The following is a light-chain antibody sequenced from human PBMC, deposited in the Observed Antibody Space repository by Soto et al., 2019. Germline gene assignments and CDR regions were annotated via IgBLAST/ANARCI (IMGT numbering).Light chain of an antibody. Sequence: QPVSVSGSPGQSITISCTGTSSDVGGYNYVSWYQQHPGKAPKLMIYDVSNRPSGVSNRFSGSKSGNTASLTISGLQAEDEADYYCSSYTSSSTLVVFGGGTKVTVL. J-gene: IGLJ2*01. V-gene: IGLV2-14*01. CDR3: SSYTSSSTLVV. CDR2: DVS. CDR1: SSDVGGYNY.